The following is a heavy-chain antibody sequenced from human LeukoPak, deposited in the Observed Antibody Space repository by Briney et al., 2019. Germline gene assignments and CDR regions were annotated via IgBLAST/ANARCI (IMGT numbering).Heavy chain of an antibody. Sequence: PGGPLRLSCAASGFTFSSYAMNWVRQAPGKGLEWVSGISGSGDTTYYADSVKGRFTISRDNSKNTLYLQMNSLRAEDTALYYCAKLLWFGELFPFDYWGQGTLVTVSS. D-gene: IGHD3-10*01. V-gene: IGHV3-23*01. J-gene: IGHJ4*02. CDR2: ISGSGDTT. CDR1: GFTFSSYA. CDR3: AKLLWFGELFPFDY.